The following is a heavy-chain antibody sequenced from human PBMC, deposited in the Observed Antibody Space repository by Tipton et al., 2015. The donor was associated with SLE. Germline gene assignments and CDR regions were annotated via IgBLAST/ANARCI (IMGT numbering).Heavy chain of an antibody. CDR1: GFTVSSNY. Sequence: SLRLSCAASGFTVSSNYMSWVRQAPGKGLEWVSVIYGGGSTYYADSVKGRFTISRDNSKNTLYLQMNSLRAEDTAVYYCARAYGSGSRYYYYYYMDVWGKGTTVTVSS. CDR2: IYGGGST. J-gene: IGHJ6*03. CDR3: ARAYGSGSRYYYYYYMDV. D-gene: IGHD3-10*01. V-gene: IGHV3-53*01.